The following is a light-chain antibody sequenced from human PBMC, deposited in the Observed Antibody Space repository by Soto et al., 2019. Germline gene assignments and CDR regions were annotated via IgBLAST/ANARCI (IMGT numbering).Light chain of an antibody. V-gene: IGLV2-11*01. CDR1: SSDVGGYNY. Sequence: QSALTQPRSVSGSPGQSVTISCTGTSSDVGGYNYVSWYQQYPDKAPKVMTYAVTKRPSGVPDRISGSKSGNTASLTISGLQAEDEADYYCCSYAGSYTHYVFGTGTKVTVL. CDR2: AVT. J-gene: IGLJ1*01. CDR3: CSYAGSYTHYV.